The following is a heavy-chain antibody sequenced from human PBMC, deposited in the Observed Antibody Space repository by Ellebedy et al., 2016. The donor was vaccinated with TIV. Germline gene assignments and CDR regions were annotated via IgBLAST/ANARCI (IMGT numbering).Heavy chain of an antibody. CDR2: ISGSGGST. V-gene: IGHV3-23*01. CDR3: VKGSGTMDV. D-gene: IGHD1-1*01. Sequence: GESLKISCAASGFSSGFSFSRYAVGWVRQAPGKGLEWVSGISGSGGSTYYADSVRGRFTISRDNSKNTLYLQMNSLRAEDTATYYCVKGSGTMDVWGQGTTVTVSS. CDR1: GFSSGFSFSRYA. J-gene: IGHJ6*02.